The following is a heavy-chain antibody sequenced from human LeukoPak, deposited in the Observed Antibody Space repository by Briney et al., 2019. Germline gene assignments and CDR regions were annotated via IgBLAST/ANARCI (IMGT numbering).Heavy chain of an antibody. CDR2: IKSETDGGTT. Sequence: GGSLRLSCAASGFTFSNAWMSWVRQAPGKGLEWVGRIKSETDGGTTNYAAPVKGRFTISRDDSKNTLYLQMNSLKTEDTAVYYCTTDVWFGPNWGQGTLVTVSS. CDR3: TTDVWFGPN. CDR1: GFTFSNAW. D-gene: IGHD3-10*01. V-gene: IGHV3-15*01. J-gene: IGHJ4*02.